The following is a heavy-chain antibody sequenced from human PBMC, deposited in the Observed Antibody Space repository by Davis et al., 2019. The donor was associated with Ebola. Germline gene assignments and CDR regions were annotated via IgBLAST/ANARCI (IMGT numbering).Heavy chain of an antibody. D-gene: IGHD1-1*01. CDR1: GFTFSSYA. CDR3: ARAQFPTTSDH. J-gene: IGHJ4*02. V-gene: IGHV3-30*04. Sequence: GESLKISCAASGFTFSSYAMHWVRQAPGKGLEWVAVISYDGSNKYYADSVKGRFTISRDNSKNTLYLQMNSLRSDDTAVYYCARAQFPTTSDHWGQGTLVIVSS. CDR2: ISYDGSNK.